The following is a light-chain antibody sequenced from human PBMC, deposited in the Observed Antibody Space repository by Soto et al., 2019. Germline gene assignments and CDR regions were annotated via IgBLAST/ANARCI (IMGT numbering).Light chain of an antibody. Sequence: DIQMTQPPSSLSASLGDRVTITCRASQSISNFLNWVQHKPGNAPKVLISAASTLQSGVPPRFSGSESGTDFTLTISSLQPEDSASYYCQQYYNSVLTFGGGTKVDIK. CDR1: QSISNF. J-gene: IGKJ4*01. CDR3: QQYYNSVLT. V-gene: IGKV1-39*01. CDR2: AAS.